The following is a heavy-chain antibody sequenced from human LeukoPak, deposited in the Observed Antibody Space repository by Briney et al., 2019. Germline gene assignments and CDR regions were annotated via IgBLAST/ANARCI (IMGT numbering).Heavy chain of an antibody. CDR3: ARDLGVYGAPDH. J-gene: IGHJ4*02. CDR1: GFPFDDHG. CDR2: INWNGGST. Sequence: GGPLRLSCVASGFPFDDHGMSWVRQAPGQGLEWVSGINWNGGSTTHVDSVKGRFSISRDNAKNSLYLQMHSLRDEDTALYYCARDLGVYGAPDHWGQGALVTVSS. V-gene: IGHV3-20*04. D-gene: IGHD4/OR15-4a*01.